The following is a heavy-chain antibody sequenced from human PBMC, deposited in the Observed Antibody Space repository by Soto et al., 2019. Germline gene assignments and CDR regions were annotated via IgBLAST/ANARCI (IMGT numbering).Heavy chain of an antibody. V-gene: IGHV1-18*01. CDR1: GYTFSTYG. D-gene: IGHD2-2*02. CDR2: INPLKGDT. J-gene: IGHJ3*01. CDR3: VRVKVPAAILGAFDL. Sequence: ASVKVSCKASGYTFSTYGITWVRQAPGQGLDWMGWINPLKGDTKSAANFQDRVTMTTDTSTRTAYMELRSLRSDDTAVYYCVRVKVPAAILGAFDLWGQGTLVTVSS.